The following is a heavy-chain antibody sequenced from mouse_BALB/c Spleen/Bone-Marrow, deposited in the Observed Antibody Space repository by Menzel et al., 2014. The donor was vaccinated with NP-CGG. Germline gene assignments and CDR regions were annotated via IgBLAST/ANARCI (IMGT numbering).Heavy chain of an antibody. V-gene: IGHV1-67*01. Sequence: QVQLQQSGPELVSPGVSVKISCKAFGHTFTDYAIHWVKQSHSKSLGWIGIISTYSANTNYNQKFKGKATMTVDKSSSTAYMELARLTFEDSAIYFCARDISGYVRAMDYWGQGTSVTVSS. CDR3: ARDISGYVRAMDY. D-gene: IGHD3-2*01. CDR2: ISTYSANT. CDR1: GHTFTDYA. J-gene: IGHJ4*01.